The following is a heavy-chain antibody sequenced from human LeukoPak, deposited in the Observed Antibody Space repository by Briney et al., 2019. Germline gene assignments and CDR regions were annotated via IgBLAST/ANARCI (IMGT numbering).Heavy chain of an antibody. D-gene: IGHD3-3*01. Sequence: SVKVSCKASGGTFNTYTINWVRQAPGQGLEWMGGIIPNFGVPNYAQRFQGRVTITTDESTSTAYMELSSLRSEDTAVYYCASGTGRFLEWLTYYFDYWGQGTLVTVSS. J-gene: IGHJ4*02. CDR1: GGTFNTYT. V-gene: IGHV1-69*05. CDR3: ASGTGRFLEWLTYYFDY. CDR2: IIPNFGVP.